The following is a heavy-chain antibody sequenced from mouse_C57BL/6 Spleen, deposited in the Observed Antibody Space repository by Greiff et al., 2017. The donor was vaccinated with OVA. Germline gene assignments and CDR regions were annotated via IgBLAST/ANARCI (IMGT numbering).Heavy chain of an antibody. D-gene: IGHD1-1*01. V-gene: IGHV1-72*01. CDR3: ARSYGSSYAWFAY. CDR2: IDPNSGGT. Sequence: VQLQESGAELVKPGASVKLSCKASGYTFTSYWMHWVKQRPGRGLEWIGRIDPNSGGTKYNEKFKSKATLTVDKPSSTAYMQLSSLTSEDSAVYYCARSYGSSYAWFAYWGQGTLVTVSA. CDR1: GYTFTSYW. J-gene: IGHJ3*01.